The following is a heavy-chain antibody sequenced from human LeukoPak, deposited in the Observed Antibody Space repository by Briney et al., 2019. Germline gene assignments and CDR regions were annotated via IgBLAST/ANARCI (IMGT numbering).Heavy chain of an antibody. J-gene: IGHJ4*02. CDR2: IYTSGST. CDR1: GGSISSGSYY. Sequence: SQTLSLTRTVSGGSISSGSYYWSWIRQPAGKGLEWIGRIYTSGSTNYNPSLKSRVTISVDTSKNQFSLKLSSVTAADTAVYYCARGPLGGVVVRYWGQGTLVTVSS. CDR3: ARGPLGGVVVRY. D-gene: IGHD3-22*01. V-gene: IGHV4-61*02.